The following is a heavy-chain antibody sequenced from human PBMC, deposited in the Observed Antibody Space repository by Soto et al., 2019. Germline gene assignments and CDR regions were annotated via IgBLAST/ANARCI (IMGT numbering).Heavy chain of an antibody. Sequence: GGSLRLSCAASGFTFSSYSMNWVRQAPGKGLEWVSSISSSSSYIYYADSVKGRFTISRDNAKNSLYLQMNSLRAEDTAVYYCARDLPGDYDYGMDVWGQGTTVTVSS. CDR2: ISSSSSYI. CDR3: ARDLPGDYDYGMDV. J-gene: IGHJ6*02. CDR1: GFTFSSYS. V-gene: IGHV3-21*01.